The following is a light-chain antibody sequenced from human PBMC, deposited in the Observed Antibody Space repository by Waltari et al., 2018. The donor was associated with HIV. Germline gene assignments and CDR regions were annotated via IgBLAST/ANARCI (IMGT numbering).Light chain of an antibody. Sequence: QSALTQPRSVSGSPGQSVTISCTGTSSDIGDYNYVSWYQQHPGKAPKLMIYDVTKRPSGVPYRFSGSKSGNTASLTISGLQAEDEAAYYCCSFAGSYTLVFGGGTKLTVL. V-gene: IGLV2-11*01. J-gene: IGLJ3*02. CDR2: DVT. CDR1: SSDIGDYNY. CDR3: CSFAGSYTLV.